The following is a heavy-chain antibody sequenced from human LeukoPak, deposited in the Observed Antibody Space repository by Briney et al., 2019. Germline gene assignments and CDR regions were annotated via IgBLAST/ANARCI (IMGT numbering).Heavy chain of an antibody. V-gene: IGHV3-20*04. CDR3: ARRREYEFWSGPDY. D-gene: IGHD3/OR15-3a*01. Sequence: GGSLRLSCAASGFTFDDYGMSWVRQAPGKGLEWVSGINWNGGSTGYADSVKGRFTTSRDNAKNSLYLQINNPRAEDTALYYCARRREYEFWSGPDYWGQGTLVTVS. CDR1: GFTFDDYG. CDR2: INWNGGST. J-gene: IGHJ4*02.